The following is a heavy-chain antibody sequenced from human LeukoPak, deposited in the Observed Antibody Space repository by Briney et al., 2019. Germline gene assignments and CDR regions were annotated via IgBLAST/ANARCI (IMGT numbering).Heavy chain of an antibody. J-gene: IGHJ6*03. CDR1: GFTFSDYY. Sequence: PGGSLRLSCAASGFTFSDYYMSWIRQAPGKGLEWVSYISSSGSTIYYADSVKGRFTIPRDNAKNSLYLQMNSLRAEDTAVYYCAGTADEYYYYYYMDVWGKGTTVTVSS. CDR2: ISSSGSTI. V-gene: IGHV3-11*01. CDR3: AGTADEYYYYYYMDV. D-gene: IGHD2-2*01.